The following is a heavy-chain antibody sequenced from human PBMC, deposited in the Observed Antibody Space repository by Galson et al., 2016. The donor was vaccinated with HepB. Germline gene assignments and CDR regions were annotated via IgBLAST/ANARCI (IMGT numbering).Heavy chain of an antibody. CDR1: GFTFSSYW. J-gene: IGHJ4*02. CDR3: ARGTRSITASGTGGGY. V-gene: IGHV3-7*03. D-gene: IGHD6-13*01. CDR2: IKQDGSEK. Sequence: CAASGFTFSSYWMSWVRQAPGKGLEWVANIKQDGSEKYSVDSVKGRFTISRDNAKNSLYLQMNSLRAEDTAVYYCARGTRSITASGTGGGYWGQGTLVTVSS.